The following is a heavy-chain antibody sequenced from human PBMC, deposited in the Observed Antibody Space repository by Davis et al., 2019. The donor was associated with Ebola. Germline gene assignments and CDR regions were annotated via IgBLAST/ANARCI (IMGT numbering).Heavy chain of an antibody. J-gene: IGHJ3*02. CDR3: AKGRGPYRRGDAFDI. D-gene: IGHD1-26*01. Sequence: GESLKISCKGSGYSFTSYWIGWVRQEPGKGLEWRGIIFPGDSDIRYSPSFQGQVTIPADKSISTVYLQWSSLKASDTAMYFCAKGRGPYRRGDAFDIWGRGTMVTVSS. V-gene: IGHV5-51*01. CDR1: GYSFTSYW. CDR2: IFPGDSDI.